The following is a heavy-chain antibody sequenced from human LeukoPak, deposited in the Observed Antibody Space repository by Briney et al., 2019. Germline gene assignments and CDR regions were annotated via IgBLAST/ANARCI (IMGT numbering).Heavy chain of an antibody. D-gene: IGHD6-19*01. Sequence: PGGSLRLSCAASGFTFSSYWMHWVRQAPGKGLVWVSRINSDGSSASYADSVKGRFTISRDNAKNTLYLQMNSLRAEDTAVYYCARGGGWPAFDYWGQGTLVTVSS. CDR2: INSDGSSA. CDR1: GFTFSSYW. J-gene: IGHJ4*02. V-gene: IGHV3-74*01. CDR3: ARGGGWPAFDY.